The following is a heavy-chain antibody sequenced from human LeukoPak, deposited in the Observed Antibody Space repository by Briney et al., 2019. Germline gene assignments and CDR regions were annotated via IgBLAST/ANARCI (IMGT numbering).Heavy chain of an antibody. CDR3: AKAAAGTYFDY. J-gene: IGHJ4*02. V-gene: IGHV3-33*06. CDR2: IWYDGSNK. Sequence: GGSLRLSCAASGFTFSSYGMHWVRQAPGKGQEWVAVIWYDGSNKYYADSVKGRFTISRDNSKNTLYLQMNSLRAEDTAVYYCAKAAAGTYFDYWGQGTLVTVSS. CDR1: GFTFSSYG. D-gene: IGHD6-13*01.